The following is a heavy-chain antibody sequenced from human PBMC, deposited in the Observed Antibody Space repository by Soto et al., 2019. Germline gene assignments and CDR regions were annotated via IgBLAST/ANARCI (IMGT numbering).Heavy chain of an antibody. CDR3: ARERYCISTSCYNWFAP. Sequence: QVQLVQSGAEVKKPGSSVKVSCKASGGTFSSYAISWVRQAPGQGLEWMGGIIPIFGTANYAQKFQGRVTITADESTSTAYMELSSLRSEDTAVYYCARERYCISTSCYNWFAPWGQGTLVTVSS. CDR2: IIPIFGTA. V-gene: IGHV1-69*12. CDR1: GGTFSSYA. D-gene: IGHD2-2*01. J-gene: IGHJ5*02.